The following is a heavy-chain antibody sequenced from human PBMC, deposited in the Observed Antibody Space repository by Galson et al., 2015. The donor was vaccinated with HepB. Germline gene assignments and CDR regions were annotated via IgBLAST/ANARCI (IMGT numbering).Heavy chain of an antibody. CDR2: INLSGGST. V-gene: IGHV1-46*04. Sequence: SVKVSCKASGYTFTSYYMHWVRQAPGQGLEWMGIINLSGGSTSYAQKLQGRVTMTRDTSTSTAYMELRSLRSDDTAVYYCARYTRGGDYWGQGTLVTVSS. CDR1: GYTFTSYY. CDR3: ARYTRGGDY. J-gene: IGHJ4*02. D-gene: IGHD3-10*01.